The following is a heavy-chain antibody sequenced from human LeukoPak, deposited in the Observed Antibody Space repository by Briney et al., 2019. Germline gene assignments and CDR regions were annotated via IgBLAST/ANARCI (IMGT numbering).Heavy chain of an antibody. CDR2: LSGSGITT. CDR1: GVTFSNSA. CDR3: AKGSYSSGWSYFDY. D-gene: IGHD6-19*01. V-gene: IGHV3-23*01. Sequence: GGSLRLSCAASGVTFSNSAMRWVRQAPGKGLEWVSTLSGSGITTYYADSVKGRFTISRDNSKNTLYLQMNSLRAEDTAVYYCAKGSYSSGWSYFDYWGHGTLVTVSS. J-gene: IGHJ4*01.